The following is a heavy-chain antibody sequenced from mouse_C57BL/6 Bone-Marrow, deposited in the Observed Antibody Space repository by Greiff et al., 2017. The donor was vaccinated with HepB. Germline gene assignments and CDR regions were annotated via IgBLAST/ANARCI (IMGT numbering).Heavy chain of an antibody. D-gene: IGHD1-1*01. J-gene: IGHJ1*03. CDR3: ARDARYGYFDV. CDR1: GFTFSDFY. Sequence: EVQVVESGGGLVQSGRSLRLSCATSGFTFSDFYMEWVRQAPGKGLEWIAASRNKANDYTTEYSASVKGRFIVSRDTSQSILYLQMNALRAEDTAIYYCARDARYGYFDVWGTGTTVTVSS. CDR2: SRNKANDYTT. V-gene: IGHV7-1*01.